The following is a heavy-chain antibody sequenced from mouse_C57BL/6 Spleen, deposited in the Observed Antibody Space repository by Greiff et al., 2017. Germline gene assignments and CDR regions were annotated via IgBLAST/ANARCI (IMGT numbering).Heavy chain of an antibody. CDR2: INYDGSST. CDR3: ARVYYDYDGGVYYAMDY. CDR1: GFTFSDYY. J-gene: IGHJ4*01. D-gene: IGHD2-4*01. V-gene: IGHV5-16*01. Sequence: EVQGVESEGGLVQPGSSMKLSCTASGFTFSDYYMAWVRQVPEKGLEWVANINYDGSSTYYLDSLKSRFIISRDNAQNILYLQMSSLKSEDTATYYCARVYYDYDGGVYYAMDYWGQGTSVTVSS.